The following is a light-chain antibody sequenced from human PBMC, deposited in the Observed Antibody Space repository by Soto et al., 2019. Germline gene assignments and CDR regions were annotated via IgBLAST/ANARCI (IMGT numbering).Light chain of an antibody. Sequence: QSVLTQPGSVCGSPGQSFTISCTGTISDVVGYNYVSWYQQHPGKAPKLMIYDVSKRPSGVPDRFSGSKYGNTASLTISGLQAEDEADYYCCSYAGSYSYVFGTGTKVTV. V-gene: IGLV2-11*01. J-gene: IGLJ1*01. CDR3: CSYAGSYSYV. CDR1: ISDVVGYNY. CDR2: DVS.